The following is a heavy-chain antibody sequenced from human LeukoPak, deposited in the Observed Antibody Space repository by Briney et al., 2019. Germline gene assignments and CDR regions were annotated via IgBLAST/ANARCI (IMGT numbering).Heavy chain of an antibody. CDR1: GFTFSSYA. V-gene: IGHV3-30-3*01. CDR2: ISYDGGNK. CDR3: ARTISSGGEY. D-gene: IGHD6-19*01. J-gene: IGHJ4*02. Sequence: GGSLRLSCAASGFTFSSYAMHWVRQAPGKGLEWVAVISYDGGNKYYADSVKGRFTISRDNSKNTLYLQMNSLRAEDTAVYYCARTISSGGEYWGQGTLVTVSS.